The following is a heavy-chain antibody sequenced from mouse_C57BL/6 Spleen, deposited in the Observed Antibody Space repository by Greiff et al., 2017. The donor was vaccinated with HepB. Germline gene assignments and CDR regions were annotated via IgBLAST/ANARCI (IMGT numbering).Heavy chain of an antibody. CDR2: INPSTGGT. J-gene: IGHJ2*01. CDR3: ARSFYDYDRDY. Sequence: VQLQQSGPELVKPGASVKISCKASGYSFTGYYMNWVKQSPEKSLEWIGEINPSTGGTTYNQKFKAKATLTVDKSSSTAYMQLKSLTSEDSAVYYCARSFYDYDRDYWGQGTTLTVSS. V-gene: IGHV1-42*01. D-gene: IGHD2-4*01. CDR1: GYSFTGYY.